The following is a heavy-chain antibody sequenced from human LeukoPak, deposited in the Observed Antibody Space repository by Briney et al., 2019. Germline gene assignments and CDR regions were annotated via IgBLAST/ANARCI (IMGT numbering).Heavy chain of an antibody. CDR1: GFMFSSNW. D-gene: IGHD3-22*01. J-gene: IGHJ4*02. Sequence: GGSLRLSCAASGFMFSSNWMSWVRLAPGKGLEWVANIKEDGTETYYVDSVKGRFTISRDNAKNSLYLQMNSLRVEDTAVYYCVRSAFHAGSGNYYDYWGQGTLVTASS. V-gene: IGHV3-7*01. CDR3: VRSAFHAGSGNYYDY. CDR2: IKEDGTET.